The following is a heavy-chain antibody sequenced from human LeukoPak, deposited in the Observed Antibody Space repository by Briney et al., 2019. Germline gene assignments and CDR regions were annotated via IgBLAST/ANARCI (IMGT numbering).Heavy chain of an antibody. D-gene: IGHD2-2*01. CDR3: ARGTKVVPANY. J-gene: IGHJ4*02. Sequence: KPSETLSLTCAVYGGSFSGYYWSWVRQPPGKGLEWIGEINHSGSTNYNPSLKRRVTISDTSKNQFSLKLSSVTAADTAVYYCARGTKVVPANYWGQGTLVTVSS. CDR2: INHSGST. V-gene: IGHV4-34*01. CDR1: GGSFSGYY.